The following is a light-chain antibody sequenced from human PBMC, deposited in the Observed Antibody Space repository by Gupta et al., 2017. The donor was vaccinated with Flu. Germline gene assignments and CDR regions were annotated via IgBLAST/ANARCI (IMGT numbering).Light chain of an antibody. V-gene: IGKV2-28*01. CDR1: QSLLDKNGNNY. J-gene: IGKJ4*01. CDR2: LGS. Sequence: VLTPSPLSLPVTPGEPASISCRSSQSLLDKNGNNYLDWYLQKPGQSPQLLIYLGSTRASGVPDRFSGSGSGTDFILKISRVEAEDVGTYYCMQALQTLITFGGGTKVEIK. CDR3: MQALQTLIT.